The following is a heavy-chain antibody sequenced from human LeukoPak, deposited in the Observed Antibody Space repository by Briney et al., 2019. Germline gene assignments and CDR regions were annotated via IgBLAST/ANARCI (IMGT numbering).Heavy chain of an antibody. D-gene: IGHD4-17*01. CDR3: ARGSAYGDYFDY. Sequence: GGSLRLSCVASGFTFSSYSMNWVRQAPGKGLEWVSSIRGSRTYMYYADSVKGRFTISRDNPKNTLYLQMNSLRAEDTAVYYCARGSAYGDYFDYWGQGTLVTVSS. V-gene: IGHV3-21*01. J-gene: IGHJ4*02. CDR1: GFTFSSYS. CDR2: IRGSRTYM.